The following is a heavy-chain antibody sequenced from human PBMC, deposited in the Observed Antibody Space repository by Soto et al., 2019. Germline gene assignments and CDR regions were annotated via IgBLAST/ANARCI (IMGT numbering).Heavy chain of an antibody. CDR3: VRSYVDIVATIRGAYYYYGMDV. CDR1: GYTFTGYY. V-gene: IGHV1-2*04. D-gene: IGHD5-12*01. Sequence: ASVKVSCKASGYTFTGYYMHWVRQAPGQGLEWMGWINPNSGGTNYAQKFQGWVTMTRDTSISTAYMELSRLRSDDTAVYYCVRSYVDIVATIRGAYYYYGMDVWGQGTTVTVSS. J-gene: IGHJ6*02. CDR2: INPNSGGT.